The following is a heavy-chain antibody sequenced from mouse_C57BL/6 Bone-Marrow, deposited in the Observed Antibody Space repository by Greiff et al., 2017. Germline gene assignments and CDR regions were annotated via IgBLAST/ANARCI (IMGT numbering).Heavy chain of an antibody. D-gene: IGHD2-3*01. CDR3: ARFEFDGYFLFDY. CDR1: GYTFTSYW. CDR2: IDPSDSYT. V-gene: IGHV1-69*01. J-gene: IGHJ2*01. Sequence: VQLQQPGAELVMPGASVKLSCKASGYTFTSYWMHWVKQRPGQGLYWIGEIDPSDSYTHYNQKFKGKSTLTVVKSSRTAYMQLSGLTSEDSAVYYCARFEFDGYFLFDYWCQGTTLAVSS.